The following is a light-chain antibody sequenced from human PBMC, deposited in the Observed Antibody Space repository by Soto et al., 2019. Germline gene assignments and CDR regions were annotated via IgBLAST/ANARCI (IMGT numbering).Light chain of an antibody. CDR1: QSINNY. CDR3: QQSFNWQVT. Sequence: EIVLTQSPVTLSLSPGERATLSCRASQSINNYLAWYQQKPGQAPRLLIYDASNRATGIPARFSGSGSGTDFTVTISSLEPEDFEVYYCQQSFNWQVTVGQGTRLEI. CDR2: DAS. J-gene: IGKJ5*01. V-gene: IGKV3-11*01.